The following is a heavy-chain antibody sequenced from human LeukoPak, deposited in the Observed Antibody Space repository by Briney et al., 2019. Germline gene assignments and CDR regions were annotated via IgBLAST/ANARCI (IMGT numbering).Heavy chain of an antibody. CDR3: ARDGGGWAIDY. Sequence: GGSLRLSCAAPGFSSSDYSMNWVRKPPGKGLEWVSYIGGVSSTMYYADSVKGRFTISRDNAKNSLYLEVNDLRAEDTAVYYCARDGGGWAIDYWGQGTLVTVSS. V-gene: IGHV3-48*04. J-gene: IGHJ4*02. CDR1: GFSSSDYS. CDR2: IGGVSSTM. D-gene: IGHD6-19*01.